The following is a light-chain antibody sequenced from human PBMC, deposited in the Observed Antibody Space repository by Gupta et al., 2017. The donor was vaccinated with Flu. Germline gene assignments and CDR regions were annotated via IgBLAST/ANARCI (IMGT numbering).Light chain of an antibody. Sequence: DIQMTQSPSSLSASVGDRVTITCQASQDISNYLNWYQQKSGKAPKLLIYDASNLETGVPSRFSGSGSGTEFTFTISNLQPEDIATYYCQEWGTFGPGTKVDLK. CDR1: QDISNY. V-gene: IGKV1-33*01. J-gene: IGKJ3*01. CDR3: QEWGT. CDR2: DAS.